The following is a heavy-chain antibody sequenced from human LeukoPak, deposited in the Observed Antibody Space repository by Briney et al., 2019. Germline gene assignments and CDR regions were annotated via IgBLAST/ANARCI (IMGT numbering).Heavy chain of an antibody. J-gene: IGHJ3*02. CDR1: GFTFSSYA. CDR3: AGTRYSSGLPGAFDI. D-gene: IGHD6-19*01. Sequence: GSLRLSCAASGFTFSSYAMSWVRQAPGKGLEWDSAISGSGGSTYYADSVKGRFTISRDNSKNTLYLQMNSLRAEDTAVYYCAGTRYSSGLPGAFDIWGQGTMVTVSS. CDR2: ISGSGGST. V-gene: IGHV3-23*01.